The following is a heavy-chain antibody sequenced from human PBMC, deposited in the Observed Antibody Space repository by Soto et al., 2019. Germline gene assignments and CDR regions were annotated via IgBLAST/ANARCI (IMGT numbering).Heavy chain of an antibody. Sequence: QITLKESGPTLVKPTQTLTLTCTFSGFSLSTSGVGVGWIRQPPGKALEWLALIYWDDDKRYSPSLKSRLTITKDTSKNQVVLKMTNIDPVDTATYYCAHRRDSSGYYYVAGDFDYWGQGTLVTVSS. V-gene: IGHV2-5*02. D-gene: IGHD3-22*01. CDR2: IYWDDDK. CDR3: AHRRDSSGYYYVAGDFDY. CDR1: GFSLSTSGVG. J-gene: IGHJ4*02.